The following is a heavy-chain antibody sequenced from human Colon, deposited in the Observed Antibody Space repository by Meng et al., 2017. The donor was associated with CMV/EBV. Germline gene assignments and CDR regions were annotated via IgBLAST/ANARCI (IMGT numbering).Heavy chain of an antibody. J-gene: IGHJ4*02. D-gene: IGHD1-26*01. CDR1: GFPFSNYY. Sequence: GGSLSLSCAASGFPFSNYYMSWIRLAPGKGLEWISYISGDGSDLFYGDSVRGRFTISRDNAKNSLYLQINSLRVEDTAVYYCVRDILRVGITYYFDYWGQGTLVTVSS. CDR2: ISGDGSDL. V-gene: IGHV3-11*04. CDR3: VRDILRVGITYYFDY.